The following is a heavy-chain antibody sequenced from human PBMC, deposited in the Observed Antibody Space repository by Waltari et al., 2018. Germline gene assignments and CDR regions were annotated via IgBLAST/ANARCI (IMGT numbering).Heavy chain of an antibody. CDR2: VSGGGGMT. D-gene: IGHD3-3*01. CDR3: ARVRDNFWTPSE. Sequence: QLQLQESGTGLVKPSETLSLICAVSGGSISSNQWSWIRQPPGKGLEWIGRVSGGGGMTESNPSLNSRATCATATSKNQFSLKLSSVAAADTAVYYCARVRDNFWTPSEWGQVVLVTVSS. CDR1: GGSISSNQ. V-gene: IGHV4-59*12. J-gene: IGHJ4*02.